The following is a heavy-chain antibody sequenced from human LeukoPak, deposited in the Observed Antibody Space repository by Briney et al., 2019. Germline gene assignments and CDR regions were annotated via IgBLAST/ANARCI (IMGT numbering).Heavy chain of an antibody. J-gene: IGHJ5*02. CDR3: AKDVRSGGSS. D-gene: IGHD2-15*01. CDR1: GFTFSSYA. V-gene: IGHV3-23*01. CDR2: ISGSGGST. Sequence: GGSLRLSCAASGFTFSSYAVSWVRQAPGKGLEWVSGISGSGGSTYYADSVKGRFTISRDNSKNTLFLQMNSLRAEDTAVYYCAKDVRSGGSSWGQGTLVTVTS.